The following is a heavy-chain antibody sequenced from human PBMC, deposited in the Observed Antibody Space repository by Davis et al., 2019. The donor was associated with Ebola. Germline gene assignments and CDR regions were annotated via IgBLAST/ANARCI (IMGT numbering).Heavy chain of an antibody. Sequence: GESLKISCAASGFTFSNYAMSWVRQAPGEGLVWVSAINSDGSDTKYAGSVKGRFTISRDNAKNTLYLQMNSLRAEDTAVYYCVRDNDFWSVDWWGQGTLVTVSS. J-gene: IGHJ4*02. CDR1: GFTFSNYA. CDR2: INSDGSDT. V-gene: IGHV3-74*03. CDR3: VRDNDFWSVDW. D-gene: IGHD3-3*01.